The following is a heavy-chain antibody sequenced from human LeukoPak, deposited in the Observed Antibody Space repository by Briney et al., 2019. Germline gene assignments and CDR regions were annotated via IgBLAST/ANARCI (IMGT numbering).Heavy chain of an antibody. V-gene: IGHV1-18*01. CDR1: GYSFINFG. J-gene: IGHJ4*02. CDR3: ARDLMYCDAMSCYDGDFDY. Sequence: ASVKVSCKASGYSFINFGLSWVRQAPGQGLEWMGWISAYNHNTNYAQKFQGRVTMTIDTSTTTVYMELRSLRSDDTAIYYCARDLMYCDAMSCYDGDFDYWGQGTPVTVSS. D-gene: IGHD2-2*01. CDR2: ISAYNHNT.